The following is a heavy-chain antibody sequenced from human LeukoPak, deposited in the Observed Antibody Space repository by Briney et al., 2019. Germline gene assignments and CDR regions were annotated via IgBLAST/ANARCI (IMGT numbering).Heavy chain of an antibody. CDR1: GYTFTGYY. CDR2: INPNSGGT. V-gene: IGHV1-2*02. D-gene: IGHD3-22*01. CDR3: ARGSYDSSGQGAFDI. J-gene: IGHJ3*02. Sequence: ASVKVSCKASGYTFTGYYMHWVRQAPGQGLEWMGWINPNSGGTNYAQKFQGRVTMTRDTSISTAYMELSRLRSDDTAVYYCARGSYDSSGQGAFDIWGQGTMVTVSS.